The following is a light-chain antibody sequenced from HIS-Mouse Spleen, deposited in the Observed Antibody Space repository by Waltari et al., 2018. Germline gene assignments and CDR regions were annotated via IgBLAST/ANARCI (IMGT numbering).Light chain of an antibody. CDR2: DAS. J-gene: IGLJ2*01. Sequence: YVLTQPPSVSVAPGKTARITCGGNNIGTKSVPWYQQKPGQAPVVVVYDASDRPSGIPERFSGSNSGNTATLTISRVEAGDEADYYCQVWDSSSDHVVFGGGTKLTVL. CDR3: QVWDSSSDHVV. CDR1: NIGTKS. V-gene: IGLV3-21*03.